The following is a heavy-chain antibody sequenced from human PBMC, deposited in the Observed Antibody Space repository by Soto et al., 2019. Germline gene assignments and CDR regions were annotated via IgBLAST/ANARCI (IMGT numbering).Heavy chain of an antibody. CDR2: FSGSAGNT. J-gene: IGHJ5*02. D-gene: IGHD3-10*01. CDR1: GFTFSDYA. CDR3: AKGGSGNYYPNWFDP. Sequence: GGSLILSCAASGFTFSDYAMTWVPQAPGKGLEWVSAFSGSAGNTFYADSVKGRFTISRDNSKNTLYLQMNSLRAEDTAVYYCAKGGSGNYYPNWFDPWGQGTLVTVSS. V-gene: IGHV3-23*01.